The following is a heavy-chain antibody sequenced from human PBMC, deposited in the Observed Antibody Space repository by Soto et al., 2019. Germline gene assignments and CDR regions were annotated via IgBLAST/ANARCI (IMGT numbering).Heavy chain of an antibody. CDR2: ISAYNGDT. V-gene: IGHV1-18*04. J-gene: IGHJ4*02. D-gene: IGHD2-8*01. CDR3: ARDRKYSKYCANDCGHYFDC. CDR1: GYSFTSYG. Sequence: QVHLVQFGGEVKKPGASVKVACEASGYSFTSYGISWVRQAPGQGLEWMGWISAYNGDTEYAQKFQGRVTVTTDTATTTAYMELTSLRSDDTAVYFCARDRKYSKYCANDCGHYFDCWGQGTLVTVSS.